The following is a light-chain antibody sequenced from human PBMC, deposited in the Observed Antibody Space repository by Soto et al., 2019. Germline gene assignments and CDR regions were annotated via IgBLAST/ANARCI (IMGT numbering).Light chain of an antibody. J-gene: IGKJ4*01. CDR3: QQRSNWPLP. Sequence: EIVLTQSPAPLSLSPGERATLSCRASQSVSGYLGWYPQKPGKAPRFLISDASYRDTGTPARFSGSGSGTDFTLTISSLEPEDFAVYYCQQRSNWPLPLGGATKVEIK. CDR1: QSVSGY. V-gene: IGKV3-11*01. CDR2: DAS.